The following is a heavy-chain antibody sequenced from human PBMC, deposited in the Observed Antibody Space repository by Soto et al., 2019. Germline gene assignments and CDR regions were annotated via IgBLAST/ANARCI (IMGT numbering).Heavy chain of an antibody. CDR1: GFTFSSYA. Sequence: PGGSLRLSCAASGFTFSSYAMHWVRQAPGKGLEWVAVISYDGSNKYYADSVKGRFTISRDNSKNTLYLQMNSLRAEDTAVYYCARDRDSGSYRAPNYYYGMDVWGQGTTVTVSS. D-gene: IGHD1-26*01. CDR2: ISYDGSNK. CDR3: ARDRDSGSYRAPNYYYGMDV. V-gene: IGHV3-30-3*01. J-gene: IGHJ6*02.